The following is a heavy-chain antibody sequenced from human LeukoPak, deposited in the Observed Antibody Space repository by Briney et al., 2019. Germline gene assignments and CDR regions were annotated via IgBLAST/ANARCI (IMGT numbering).Heavy chain of an antibody. D-gene: IGHD3-22*01. CDR1: GGSFSGYY. CDR2: INHSGST. CDR3: ARTYDSSGYYNY. V-gene: IGHV4-34*01. Sequence: SETLSLTCAVYGGSFSGYYWSWIRQPPGKGLEWIGEINHSGSTNYNPSLKSRVTISVDTSRNQFSLKLSSVTAADTAVYYCARTYDSSGYYNYWGQGTLVTVSS. J-gene: IGHJ4*02.